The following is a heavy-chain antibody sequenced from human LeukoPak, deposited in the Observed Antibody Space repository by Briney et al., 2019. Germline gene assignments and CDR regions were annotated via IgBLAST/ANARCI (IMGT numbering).Heavy chain of an antibody. CDR1: GFTFSSYA. J-gene: IGHJ4*02. CDR3: ARVWYCSSTSCYADYFDY. CDR2: ISGSGGST. D-gene: IGHD2-2*01. V-gene: IGHV3-23*01. Sequence: GGSLRLSCAASGFTFSSYAMSWVRQAPGKGLEWVSAISGSGGSTYYADSVKGRFTISRDNSKNTLYLQMNSLRAEDTAVYYCARVWYCSSTSCYADYFDYWGQGTLVTVSS.